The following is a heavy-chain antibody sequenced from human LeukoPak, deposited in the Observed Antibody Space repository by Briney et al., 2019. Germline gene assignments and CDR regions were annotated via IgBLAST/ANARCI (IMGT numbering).Heavy chain of an antibody. J-gene: IGHJ4*02. D-gene: IGHD2-2*01. Sequence: GVSLRLSCAASGFTVSSNYMSWVRQAPGKGLEWVSVIYSGCTTYYADSVKGRFTISRDNSKNTLYLQMNRLRAEDTAVYYCARVVRVPVACFDYWGQGTLVTVSS. V-gene: IGHV3-66*01. CDR2: IYSGCTT. CDR1: GFTVSSNY. CDR3: ARVVRVPVACFDY.